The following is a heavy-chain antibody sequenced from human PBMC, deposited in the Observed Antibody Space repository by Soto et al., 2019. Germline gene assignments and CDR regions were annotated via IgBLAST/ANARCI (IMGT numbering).Heavy chain of an antibody. D-gene: IGHD2-2*01. CDR3: ARKSTRRRGMDV. Sequence: SETLSLTCAVYGVSFSGYYWSWIRQPPGKGLEWIGEINHSGSTNYNPSLKSRVTISVDTSKNQFSLKLSSVTAADTAVYYCARKSTRRRGMDVWGQGTTVTVSS. J-gene: IGHJ6*02. V-gene: IGHV4-34*01. CDR2: INHSGST. CDR1: GVSFSGYY.